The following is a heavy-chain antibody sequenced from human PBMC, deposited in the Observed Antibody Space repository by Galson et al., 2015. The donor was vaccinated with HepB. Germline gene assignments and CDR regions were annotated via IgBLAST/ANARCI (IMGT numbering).Heavy chain of an antibody. D-gene: IGHD1-26*01. Sequence: SVKVSCKAFGYSFTSYTMHWVRQAPGQGLEWMGWTNSNGKTKLSKRFQGRVTITRDTSASTAYMDLSSLRYEDTAVYYCARYSGSYQDAFDIWGQGTLVTVSS. CDR1: GYSFTSYT. CDR3: ARYSGSYQDAFDI. CDR2: TNSNGKT. V-gene: IGHV1-3*01. J-gene: IGHJ3*02.